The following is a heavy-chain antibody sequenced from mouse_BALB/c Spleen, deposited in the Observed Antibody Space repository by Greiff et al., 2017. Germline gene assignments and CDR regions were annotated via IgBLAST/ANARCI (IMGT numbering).Heavy chain of an antibody. V-gene: IGHV5-17*02. CDR1: GFTFSSFG. CDR2: ISSGSSTI. D-gene: IGHD2-4*01. CDR3: ARGNDLFAY. Sequence: EVQLVESGGGLVQPGGSRKLSCAASGFTFSSFGMHWVRQAPEKGLEWVAYISSGSSTIYYADTVKGRFTISRDNPKNTLFLQMTSLRSEDTAMYYCARGNDLFAYWGQGTLVTVSA. J-gene: IGHJ3*01.